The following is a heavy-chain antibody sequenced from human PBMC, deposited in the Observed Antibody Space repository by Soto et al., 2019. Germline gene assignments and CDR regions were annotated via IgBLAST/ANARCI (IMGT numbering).Heavy chain of an antibody. CDR2: TSHIFGMA. V-gene: IGHV1-69*13. J-gene: IGHJ6*02. D-gene: IGHD2-2*01. CDR3: AREARDRETGLVPAAIDGMDV. Sequence: SVTVSCKPSLGTFSRYSITWVRQAPGHGREWLDRTSHIFGMASYAPKLQGRGTITADESTSTAYMELSSRRSDDTAVYYCAREARDRETGLVPAAIDGMDVWGQGTTVTVSS. CDR1: LGTFSRYS.